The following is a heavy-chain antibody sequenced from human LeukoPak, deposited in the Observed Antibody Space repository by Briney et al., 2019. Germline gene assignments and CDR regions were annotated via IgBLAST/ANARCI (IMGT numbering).Heavy chain of an antibody. D-gene: IGHD3-10*01. CDR2: ISWNSGSI. V-gene: IGHV3-9*01. J-gene: IGHJ4*02. CDR3: AKVGGSGSYYNPIDY. CDR1: GFMFGSYA. Sequence: QSGGSLRLSCSASGFMFGSYAMNWVRQAPGKGLEWVSGISWNSGSIGYADSVKGRFTISRDNAKNSLYLQMNSLRAEDTALYYCAKVGGSGSYYNPIDYWGQGTLVTVSS.